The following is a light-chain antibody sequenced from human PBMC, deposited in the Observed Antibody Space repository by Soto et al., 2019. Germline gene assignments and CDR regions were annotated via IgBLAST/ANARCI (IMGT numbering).Light chain of an antibody. Sequence: DIVLTQSPSPLSFSPGERVTLSCSASQSVSSNYLAWYQQEPGQAPRLLIYGASSRATGIPDRFSGSGSETDFTLTISRLEPEDFAVYYCQLDATSPITFGQGSRLEIK. J-gene: IGKJ5*01. CDR2: GAS. CDR3: QLDATSPIT. V-gene: IGKV3-20*01. CDR1: QSVSSNY.